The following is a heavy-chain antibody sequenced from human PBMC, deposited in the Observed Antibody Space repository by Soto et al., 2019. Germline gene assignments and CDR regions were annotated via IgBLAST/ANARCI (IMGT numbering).Heavy chain of an antibody. J-gene: IGHJ4*02. CDR2: IYYSGST. D-gene: IGHD3-16*02. Sequence: SETLSLTCTVSGGSISSSSYYWGWIRQPPGKGLEWIGSIYYSGSTYYNPSLKSRVTISVDTSKNQFSLKLSSVTAADTAVYYCASPSRLDWGSYRHQRLTFDYWGQGTLVTVSS. CDR1: GGSISSSSYY. CDR3: ASPSRLDWGSYRHQRLTFDY. V-gene: IGHV4-39*01.